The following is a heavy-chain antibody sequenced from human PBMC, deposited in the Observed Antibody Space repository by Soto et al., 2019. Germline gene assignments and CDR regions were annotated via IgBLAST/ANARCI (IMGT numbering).Heavy chain of an antibody. CDR3: ARAPVGLDTISNFDY. D-gene: IGHD3-3*01. J-gene: IGHJ4*02. CDR1: GDSVSRVSFH. Sequence: SDTLSLTCTVSGDSVSRVSFHWAGLRRPPGQGLEWLDYIDNGDNTGYRHSPETRMHLSLDAINNHNSLRLTSVPAADTAVYFGARAPVGLDTISNFDYWGQGKLVTVSS. CDR2: IDNGDNT. V-gene: IGHV4-61*01.